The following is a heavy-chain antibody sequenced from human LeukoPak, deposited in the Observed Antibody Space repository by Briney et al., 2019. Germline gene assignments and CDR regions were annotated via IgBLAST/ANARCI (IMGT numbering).Heavy chain of an antibody. J-gene: IGHJ4*02. CDR1: GYTFTGYY. D-gene: IGHD3-22*01. V-gene: IGHV1-2*02. CDR2: INPNNGGT. CDR3: ASISWGYYYDSSGYYQGDY. Sequence: ASVKVSCKASGYTFTGYYMHWVRQAPGQGLEWMGWINPNNGGTNYAQKFQGRVTMTRDTSISTAYMELSRLRSDDTAVYYCASISWGYYYDSSGYYQGDYWGQGTLVTVSS.